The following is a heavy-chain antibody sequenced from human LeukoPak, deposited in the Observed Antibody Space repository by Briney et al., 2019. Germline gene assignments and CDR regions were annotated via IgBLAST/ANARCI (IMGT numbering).Heavy chain of an antibody. Sequence: GGSLRLSCAASGFTFSSYEMNWVRQAPGKGLEWVSYISSSGSTIYYADSVKGRFTISRDNAKKSLYLQMNSLRAEDTAVYYCARNEYSSSYFDNWGQGTLVTVSS. CDR3: ARNEYSSSYFDN. J-gene: IGHJ4*02. CDR1: GFTFSSYE. D-gene: IGHD6-6*01. CDR2: ISSSGSTI. V-gene: IGHV3-48*03.